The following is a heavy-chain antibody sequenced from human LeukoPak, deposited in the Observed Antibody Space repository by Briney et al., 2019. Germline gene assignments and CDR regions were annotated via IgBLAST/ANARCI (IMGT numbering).Heavy chain of an antibody. V-gene: IGHV1-69*05. CDR1: GGTFSSYA. CDR3: ARGLRVWQQLVYDAFDI. D-gene: IGHD6-13*01. CDR2: IIPIFGTA. J-gene: IGHJ3*02. Sequence: SVKVSXKASGGTFSSYAISWVRQAPGQGLEWMGRIIPIFGTAKYAQKFQGRVTITTDESTSTAYMELSSLRSEDTAVYYCARGLRVWQQLVYDAFDIWGQGTMVTVSS.